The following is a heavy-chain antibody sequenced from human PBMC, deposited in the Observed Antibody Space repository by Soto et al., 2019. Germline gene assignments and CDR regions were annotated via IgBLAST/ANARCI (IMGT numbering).Heavy chain of an antibody. CDR2: LSWNSGSI. J-gene: IGHJ4*02. D-gene: IGHD4-17*01. Sequence: EVQLVESGGGLVQPGRSLRLSCAASGFTFDDYAMHWVRQAPGKGLEWVSGLSWNSGSIGYADSVKGRFTISRDNAKNSLYLQMNSLRAEDTALYYCAKDKGRSSTVTPRLDYWGQGTLVTVSS. V-gene: IGHV3-9*01. CDR1: GFTFDDYA. CDR3: AKDKGRSSTVTPRLDY.